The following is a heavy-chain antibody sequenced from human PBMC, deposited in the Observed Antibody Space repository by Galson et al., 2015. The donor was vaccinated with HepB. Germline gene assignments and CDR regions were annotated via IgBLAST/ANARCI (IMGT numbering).Heavy chain of an antibody. CDR1: GYTFTNYG. CDR3: ARGAGYIYGLNLFY. CDR2: ISGYEGNT. Sequence: SVKVSCKASGYTFTNYGITWVRQAPGQGLEWMGWISGYEGNTNYAQRLQGRVTMTTDTSTSTAYMELRRLRFGDTAVYYCARGAGYIYGLNLFYWGQGTQVTVSS. J-gene: IGHJ4*02. D-gene: IGHD5-18*01. V-gene: IGHV1-18*04.